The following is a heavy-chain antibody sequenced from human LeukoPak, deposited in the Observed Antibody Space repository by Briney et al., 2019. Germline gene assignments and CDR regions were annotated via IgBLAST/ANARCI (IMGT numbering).Heavy chain of an antibody. V-gene: IGHV4-34*01. D-gene: IGHD5-12*01. J-gene: IGHJ4*02. Sequence: PSETLSLTCAVYGGSFSGYYWSWIRQPPGKGLEWIGEINHSGSTNYNPSLKSRVTISVDTSKNQFSLKLSSVTAADTAVYYCARDRPIVATVDSEGVDYWGQGTLVTVSS. CDR2: INHSGST. CDR1: GGSFSGYY. CDR3: ARDRPIVATVDSEGVDY.